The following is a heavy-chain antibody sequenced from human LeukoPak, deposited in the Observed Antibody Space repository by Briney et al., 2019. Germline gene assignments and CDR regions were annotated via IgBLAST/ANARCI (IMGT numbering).Heavy chain of an antibody. D-gene: IGHD6-13*01. CDR2: INPTGGST. CDR1: GYTFTTYY. J-gene: IGHJ4*02. CDR3: ALYGSTWY. Sequence: ASVTVSCKASGYTFTTYYIHWVRQAPGQGLEWMGIINPTGGSTTYAQKFQGRVTMTRDTSTSTVFMEVNSLRSEDTAVYYCALYGSTWYWGQGTLVTVSS. V-gene: IGHV1-46*01.